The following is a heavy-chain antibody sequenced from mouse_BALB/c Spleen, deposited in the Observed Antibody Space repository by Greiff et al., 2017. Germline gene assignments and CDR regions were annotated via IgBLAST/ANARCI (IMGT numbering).Heavy chain of an antibody. Sequence: EVKVVESGGGLVQPGGSRKLSCAASGFTFSSFGMHWVRQAPEKGLEWVAYISSGSSTIYYADTVKGRFTISRDNPKNTLFLQMTSLRSEDTAMYYCARGGSIYYGNYEAMDYWGQGTSVTVSS. CDR3: ARGGSIYYGNYEAMDY. CDR1: GFTFSSFG. V-gene: IGHV5-17*02. D-gene: IGHD2-1*01. J-gene: IGHJ4*01. CDR2: ISSGSSTI.